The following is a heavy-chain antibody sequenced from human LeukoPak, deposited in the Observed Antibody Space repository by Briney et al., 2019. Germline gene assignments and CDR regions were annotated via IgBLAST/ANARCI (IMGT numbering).Heavy chain of an antibody. D-gene: IGHD2-8*01. CDR1: GVGFSWYA. Sequence: GGSLRLSCVDSGVGFSWYALAWVRQAPGKGLEWVAAVTARGGATHYVDSVKGRFTISRDNSKNTMYLQMNSLRSEDTATYYCASDPNGDYVGALDYWGRGTLVTVSS. CDR2: VTARGGAT. CDR3: ASDPNGDYVGALDY. J-gene: IGHJ4*01. V-gene: IGHV3-23*01.